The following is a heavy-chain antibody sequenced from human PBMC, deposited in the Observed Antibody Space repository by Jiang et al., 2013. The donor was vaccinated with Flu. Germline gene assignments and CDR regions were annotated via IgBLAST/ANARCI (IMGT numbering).Heavy chain of an antibody. CDR3: AREYCNGGSCYGGY. J-gene: IGHJ4*02. V-gene: IGHV3-7*01. D-gene: IGHD2-15*01. CDR1: GFTFSYYW. CDR2: IKEDESDK. Sequence: QLVESGGGLVQPGGSLRLSCAASGFTFSYYWMSWVRQAPGKGLEWVANIKEDESDKYYIDSVKGRFIISRDNAKNSLYLEMNSLRAEDTAVYYCAREYCNGGSCYGGYWGQGTLVSVSS.